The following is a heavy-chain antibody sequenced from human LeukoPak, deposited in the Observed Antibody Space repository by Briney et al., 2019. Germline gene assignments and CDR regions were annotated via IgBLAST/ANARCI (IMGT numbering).Heavy chain of an antibody. CDR3: ARLSTYYAFDI. D-gene: IGHD1-26*01. Sequence: GGSLRLSCAASGFTFSNYGMNWVRQAPGKGLEWVSSISPSSNYIYYADSVKGRFTISRDNAKNSLYLQMNSLRAEDTAVYYCARLSTYYAFDIWPQRTMDSVFS. J-gene: IGHJ3*02. CDR1: GFTFSNYG. V-gene: IGHV3-21*01. CDR2: ISPSSNYI.